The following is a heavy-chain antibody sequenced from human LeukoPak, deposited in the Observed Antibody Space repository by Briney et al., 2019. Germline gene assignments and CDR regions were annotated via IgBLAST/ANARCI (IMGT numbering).Heavy chain of an antibody. Sequence: SETLSLTCTASGGSISSITDYWGWIRQPPGKGLEWIGTIYYRGSTYYNPSLKSRVTISIQQSKNQFSLKLTSVTAGRVVLFYCAREYENTIFAVVSRWFDPWGQGVPVTVSS. V-gene: IGHV4-39*07. D-gene: IGHD3-3*01. CDR1: GGSISSITDY. CDR2: IYYRGST. J-gene: IGHJ5*02. CDR3: AREYENTIFAVVSRWFDP.